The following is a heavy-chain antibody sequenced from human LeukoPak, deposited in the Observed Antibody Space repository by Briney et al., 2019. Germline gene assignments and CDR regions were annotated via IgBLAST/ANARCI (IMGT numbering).Heavy chain of an antibody. CDR3: AKDRRFYSSSYDY. Sequence: GGSLRLSCAASGFTFSSYWMSWVRQAPGKGLEWVANIKQDGSEKYYVDSVKGRFTISRDNSKNTLYLQMNSLRAEDTAVYYCAKDRRFYSSSYDYWGQGTLVTVSS. J-gene: IGHJ4*02. CDR2: IKQDGSEK. CDR1: GFTFSSYW. D-gene: IGHD6-13*01. V-gene: IGHV3-7*03.